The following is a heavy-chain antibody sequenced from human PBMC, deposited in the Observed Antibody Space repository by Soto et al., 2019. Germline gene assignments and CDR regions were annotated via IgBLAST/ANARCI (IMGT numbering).Heavy chain of an antibody. CDR1: GFTFSSYA. CDR2: ISGSGDST. Sequence: SLRLSCAASGFTFSSYAMSWVRLAPGKGLEWVSGISGSGDSTYYADSVKARFTISRDNFKNTVYLQMNSLRAEDTAVYYCAKGSGYSTGWSFDYWGQGTLVTVSS. J-gene: IGHJ4*02. CDR3: AKGSGYSTGWSFDY. D-gene: IGHD2-8*02. V-gene: IGHV3-23*01.